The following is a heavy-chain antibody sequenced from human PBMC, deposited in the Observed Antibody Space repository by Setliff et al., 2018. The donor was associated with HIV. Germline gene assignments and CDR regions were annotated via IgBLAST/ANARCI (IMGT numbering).Heavy chain of an antibody. CDR3: VRGGTGWLRGLFDY. CDR1: GGSISDFY. J-gene: IGHJ4*02. CDR2: VHTSGSS. D-gene: IGHD5-12*01. V-gene: IGHV4-4*08. Sequence: PSETLSLTCDVSGGSISDFYWSWIRQSPRWGLEWIGYVHTSGSSNYNLSLKSRATISVDTSTNQFSLKLTSLTAADTAAYYCVRGGTGWLRGLFDYWGRGILVTVSS.